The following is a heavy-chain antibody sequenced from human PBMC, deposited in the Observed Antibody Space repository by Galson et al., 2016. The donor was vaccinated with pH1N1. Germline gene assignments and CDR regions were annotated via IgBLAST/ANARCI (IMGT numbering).Heavy chain of an antibody. CDR1: GYTFTTYA. CDR2: LNTGNRNT. CDR3: VRELRGGTLDV. Sequence: SVKVSCKASGYTFTTYAVHWVRQAPGQRLEWMGWLNTGNRNTKYSQKFQGRVTMTRTTSISAAYMELTRLTSDDTAVYYCVRELRGGTLDVWGQGTMVTVSS. D-gene: IGHD1-7*01. J-gene: IGHJ3*01. V-gene: IGHV1-3*04.